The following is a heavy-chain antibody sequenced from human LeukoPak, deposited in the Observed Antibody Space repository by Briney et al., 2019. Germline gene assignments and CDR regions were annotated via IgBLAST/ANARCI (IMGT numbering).Heavy chain of an antibody. CDR2: IYYSGST. Sequence: SETLSLTCTVSGGSLSSSSYYWGWIRQPPGKGLEWIGSIYYSGSTYYNPSLKSRVTISVDTSKNQFSLKLSSVTAADTAVYYCARGSTIFGVVDYWGQGTLVTVSS. D-gene: IGHD3-3*01. CDR3: ARGSTIFGVVDY. J-gene: IGHJ4*02. V-gene: IGHV4-39*01. CDR1: GGSLSSSSYY.